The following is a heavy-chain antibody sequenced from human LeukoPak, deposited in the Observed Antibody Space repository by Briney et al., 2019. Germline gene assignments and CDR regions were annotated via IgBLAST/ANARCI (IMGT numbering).Heavy chain of an antibody. V-gene: IGHV1-3*01. D-gene: IGHD2-15*01. CDR2: INAGNGNT. CDR3: ARSREGIVVVVASYGDAFDI. J-gene: IGHJ3*02. CDR1: GYTFTSYA. Sequence: ASVKVSCKASGYTFTSYAMHWVRQAPGQRLKWMGWINAGNGNTKYSQKFQGRVTITRDTSASTAYMELSSLRSEDTAVYYCARSREGIVVVVASYGDAFDIWGQGTMVTVSS.